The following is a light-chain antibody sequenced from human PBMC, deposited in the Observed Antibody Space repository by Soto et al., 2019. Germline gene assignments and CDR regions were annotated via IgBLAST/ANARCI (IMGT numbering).Light chain of an antibody. Sequence: ETVLTQSPGTLSLSPGERATLSCRASQSFRSSFLAWYQQKPGQAPRLLIYGTSSRATGIPDRFRGSGSGTDFTLTISRLEPEDFAVYYCLQYGSSLYTFGQGTKLEI. V-gene: IGKV3-20*01. J-gene: IGKJ2*01. CDR2: GTS. CDR1: QSFRSSF. CDR3: LQYGSSLYT.